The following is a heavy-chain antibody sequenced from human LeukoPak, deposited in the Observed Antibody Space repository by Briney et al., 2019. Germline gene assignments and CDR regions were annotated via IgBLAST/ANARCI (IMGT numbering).Heavy chain of an antibody. D-gene: IGHD3-16*01. Sequence: TGGSLRLSCAASGFTFSTYWLSWVRKAPGKGLEWVANIREDGDEKQYVDSVKGRLTISRDNAKKSVYLQMNSLRAEDTAVYYCARDRPGGYFDYWGQGTLVTVPS. CDR3: ARDRPGGYFDY. CDR2: IREDGDEK. J-gene: IGHJ4*02. CDR1: GFTFSTYW. V-gene: IGHV3-7*04.